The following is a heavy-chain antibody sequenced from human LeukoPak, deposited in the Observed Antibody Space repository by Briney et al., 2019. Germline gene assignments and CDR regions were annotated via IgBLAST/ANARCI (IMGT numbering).Heavy chain of an antibody. CDR1: GFTVSSNY. V-gene: IGHV3-23*01. CDR2: ISGSGGST. CDR3: ARGARAYGDYGY. Sequence: GGSLRLSCAASGFTVSSNYMSWVRQAPGRGLEWVSAISGSGGSTYYADSLKGRFTISRDNSKNTLYLRMNSLRAEDTAVYYCARGARAYGDYGYWGQGTLVTVSS. D-gene: IGHD4-17*01. J-gene: IGHJ4*02.